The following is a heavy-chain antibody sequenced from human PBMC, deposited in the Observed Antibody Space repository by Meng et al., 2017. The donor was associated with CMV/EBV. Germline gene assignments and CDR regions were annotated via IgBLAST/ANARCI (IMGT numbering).Heavy chain of an antibody. D-gene: IGHD3-10*01. Sequence: GGPLRPSCAAFGFTFSGSAMHWVRQASGKGLEWVGRIRSKANSYATAYAASVKGRFTISRDDSKNTAYLQMNSLRAEDTAVYYCWRFGVSQGFDYWGQGTLVTVSS. J-gene: IGHJ4*02. V-gene: IGHV3-73*01. CDR1: GFTFSGSA. CDR2: IRSKANSYAT. CDR3: WRFGVSQGFDY.